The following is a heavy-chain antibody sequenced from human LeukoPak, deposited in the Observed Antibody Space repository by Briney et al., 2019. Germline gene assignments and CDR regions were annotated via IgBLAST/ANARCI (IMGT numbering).Heavy chain of an antibody. CDR1: GFTFSRYA. J-gene: IGHJ4*02. D-gene: IGHD5-12*01. CDR2: ISWNSGSI. V-gene: IGHV3-9*01. Sequence: GGSLRLSCAASGFTFSRYAMSWVRQAQGKGREWGGGISWNSGSIGYPDSVNGRFTISRDNAKNSLYLQMNSLRAEDTALYYCAKLVACLNYFDYWGQGTLLTVSS. CDR3: AKLVACLNYFDY.